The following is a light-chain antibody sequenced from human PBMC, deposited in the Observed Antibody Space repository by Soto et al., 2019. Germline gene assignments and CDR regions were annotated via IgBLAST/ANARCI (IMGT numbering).Light chain of an antibody. CDR3: QQYNSYSSWT. Sequence: DIQMTQSPSTLSASVGDRVTITCRASQSISSWLAWYQQKPGKAPKLLIYDASSLESGVPSRFSGSGSWTEFTLTISSLQPDDVATYYCQQYNSYSSWTFGQGTKVEIK. CDR2: DAS. CDR1: QSISSW. J-gene: IGKJ1*01. V-gene: IGKV1-5*01.